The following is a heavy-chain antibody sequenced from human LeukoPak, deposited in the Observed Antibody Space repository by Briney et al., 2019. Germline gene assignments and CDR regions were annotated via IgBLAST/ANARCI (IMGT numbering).Heavy chain of an antibody. V-gene: IGHV4-34*01. J-gene: IGHJ4*02. Sequence: SETLSLTCAVYGGSFSGYYWSWIRQPPGKGLEWIGEINHSGSTNYNPSLKSRVTISVDTSKNQFSLKLCSVTAADTAVYYCASLYCSGGSCYFPDYWGQGTLVTVSS. CDR2: INHSGST. D-gene: IGHD2-15*01. CDR3: ASLYCSGGSCYFPDY. CDR1: GGSFSGYY.